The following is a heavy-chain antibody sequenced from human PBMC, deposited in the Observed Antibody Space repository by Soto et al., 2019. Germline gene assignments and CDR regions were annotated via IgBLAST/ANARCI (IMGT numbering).Heavy chain of an antibody. CDR1: GGSISSYY. V-gene: IGHV4-59*01. Sequence: SETLSLTCTVSGGSISSYYWSWIRQPPGKGLEWIGYIYYSGSTNYNPSLKSRVTISVDTSKNQFSLKLSSVTAADTAVYYCARESFYDSRGFHGFDYWGTGTLLTLSS. CDR3: ARESFYDSRGFHGFDY. D-gene: IGHD3-22*01. CDR2: IYYSGST. J-gene: IGHJ4*02.